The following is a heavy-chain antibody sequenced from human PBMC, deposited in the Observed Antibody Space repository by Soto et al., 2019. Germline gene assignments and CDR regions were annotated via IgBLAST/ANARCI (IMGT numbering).Heavy chain of an antibody. Sequence: QVQLLESGPGLVKPSQTLSLICNVSGASIRSGGYYWSWIRQRPGGVLEWLGFIYDSGISHYNPSIKSRATISVDTSKNQFSLKLISVTAADTAVYYCARTEWIQLWFAYWGQGALVTAS. CDR1: GASIRSGGYY. CDR2: IYDSGIS. CDR3: ARTEWIQLWFAY. D-gene: IGHD5-18*01. V-gene: IGHV4-31*03. J-gene: IGHJ4*02.